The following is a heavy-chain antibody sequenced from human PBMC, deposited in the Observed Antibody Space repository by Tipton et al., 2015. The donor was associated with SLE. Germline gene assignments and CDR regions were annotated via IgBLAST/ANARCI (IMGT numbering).Heavy chain of an antibody. CDR2: IYHSGST. D-gene: IGHD2/OR15-2a*01. J-gene: IGHJ4*02. CDR3: ARLGSTTYLTLDGFYFDY. CDR1: GGSISNSNW. V-gene: IGHV4-4*01. Sequence: TLSLTCAVSGGSISNSNWWSWVRQPPGKGLEWIGEIYHSGSTNDNPSLKSRVTISVDTSKNRLSLEVNSVTAADTAVYFCARLGSTTYLTLDGFYFDYWGQGTRVTVSS.